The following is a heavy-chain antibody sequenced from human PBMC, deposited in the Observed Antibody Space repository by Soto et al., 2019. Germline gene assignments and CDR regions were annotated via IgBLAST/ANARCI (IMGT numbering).Heavy chain of an antibody. CDR3: ARIGSGSYQPWYYFDY. D-gene: IGHD1-26*01. Sequence: ESGPTLVNPTQTLTLTCTFSGFSLSTSGMRVSWIRQPPGKALEWLARIDWDDDKFYSTSLKTRLTISKDTSKNQVVLTMTNMDPVDTATYYCARIGSGSYQPWYYFDYWGQGTLVTVSS. J-gene: IGHJ4*02. V-gene: IGHV2-70*04. CDR2: IDWDDDK. CDR1: GFSLSTSGMR.